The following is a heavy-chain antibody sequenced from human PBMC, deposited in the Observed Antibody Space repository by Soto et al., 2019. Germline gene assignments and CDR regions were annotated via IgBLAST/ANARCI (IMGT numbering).Heavy chain of an antibody. J-gene: IGHJ6*02. Sequence: SQTLSLTCAISGDSVSSNSAAWNWIRQSPSIGLECVGSTYYRSKWYSYYAVSLKSRITINPDTSKNQFSLQLNAVTPEDTSVYYCARDHYYGSGSYYSLPDHYYYGMDXWGQGTTLTVS. CDR2: TYYRSKWYS. V-gene: IGHV6-1*01. CDR1: GDSVSSNSAA. CDR3: ARDHYYGSGSYYSLPDHYYYGMDX. D-gene: IGHD3-10*01.